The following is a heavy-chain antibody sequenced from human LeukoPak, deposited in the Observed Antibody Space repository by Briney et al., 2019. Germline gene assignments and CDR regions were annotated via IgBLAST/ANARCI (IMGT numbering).Heavy chain of an antibody. CDR3: ARGRGYSGYDLGY. J-gene: IGHJ4*02. V-gene: IGHV3-48*01. CDR2: ISSSSSTI. Sequence: GGSLRLSCAASGFTFSSYSMNWVRQAPGKGLEWVSYISSSSSTIYYADSVKGRFTISRDSAKNSLYLQMNSLRAEDTAVYYCARGRGYSGYDLGYWGSGTLVTVSS. CDR1: GFTFSSYS. D-gene: IGHD5-12*01.